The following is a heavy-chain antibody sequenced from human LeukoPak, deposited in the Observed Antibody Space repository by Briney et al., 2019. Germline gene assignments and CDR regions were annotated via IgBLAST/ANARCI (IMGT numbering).Heavy chain of an antibody. D-gene: IGHD2-15*01. J-gene: IGHJ5*02. CDR2: ISGGGEST. Sequence: GGSLRLSCAASRFTFSTHAMSWVRQAPGEGLEWVSAISGGGESTYYVDSVKGRFTISRDNSKNSLYLQMNSLRAEDTAVYYCAKAYCGGGSCYSGTSWFDPWGQGTLVTVSS. V-gene: IGHV3-23*02. CDR1: RFTFSTHA. CDR3: AKAYCGGGSCYSGTSWFDP.